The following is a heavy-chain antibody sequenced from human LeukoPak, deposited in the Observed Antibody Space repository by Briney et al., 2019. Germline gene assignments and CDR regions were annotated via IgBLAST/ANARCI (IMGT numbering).Heavy chain of an antibody. CDR3: AKRVGANHSYYYYGIDV. J-gene: IGHJ6*02. Sequence: GVSVTLSCAASRFTFNSYHMRWLPQAQGQGLVWVTAICDGGGSTLHTLSERGRFTISRDNSKNTMYLQMKSLRAEDTAVYYCAKRVGANHSYYYYGIDVWGQGTTVTVSS. CDR2: ICDGGGST. CDR1: RFTFNSYH. D-gene: IGHD1-26*01. V-gene: IGHV3-23*01.